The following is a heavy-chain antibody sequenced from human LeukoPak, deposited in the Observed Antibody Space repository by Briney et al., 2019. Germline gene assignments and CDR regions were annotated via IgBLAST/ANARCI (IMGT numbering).Heavy chain of an antibody. CDR3: AASLGPRDY. D-gene: IGHD7-27*01. Sequence: GGSLRLSCAASGFTFSSYEANWVRQAPGKGLEWISYITSTSFTIYYADSVKGRFTISRDNAKNALYLQMDSLTVEDTALYYCAASLGPRDYWGQGILVTVSS. J-gene: IGHJ4*02. CDR1: GFTFSSYE. CDR2: ITSTSFTI. V-gene: IGHV3-48*03.